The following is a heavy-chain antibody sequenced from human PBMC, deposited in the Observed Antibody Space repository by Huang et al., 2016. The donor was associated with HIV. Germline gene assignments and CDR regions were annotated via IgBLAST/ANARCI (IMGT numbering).Heavy chain of an antibody. CDR1: GGTVSSFS. D-gene: IGHD5-18*01. CDR2: ISPLHDTT. CDR3: ARGVGNSNRGFDI. J-gene: IGHJ4*02. Sequence: QVQLVQSGAEMKKSGSSVKVSCKASGGTVSSFSFTWVRQAPGHGLEWVGGISPLHDTTDLEQKFRGRVTLTADESTNTAFMELSGLTSQDTAVYYCARGVGNSNRGFDIWGQGTLVTVS. V-gene: IGHV1-69*13.